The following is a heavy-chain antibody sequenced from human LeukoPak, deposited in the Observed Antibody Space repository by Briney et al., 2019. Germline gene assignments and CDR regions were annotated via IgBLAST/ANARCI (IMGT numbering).Heavy chain of an antibody. D-gene: IGHD2-2*01. Sequence: PGGSLRLSCAASGFTFSSYWMSWVRQAPGKGLEWVANINEDGSEIYYVDSVKGRVTISRDNAKNSLYLQMNSLRVEGTAVYYCARDQRLLGYCSSIACFPLYFGYWGQGALVTVSS. V-gene: IGHV3-7*01. CDR1: GFTFSSYW. CDR2: INEDGSEI. CDR3: ARDQRLLGYCSSIACFPLYFGY. J-gene: IGHJ4*02.